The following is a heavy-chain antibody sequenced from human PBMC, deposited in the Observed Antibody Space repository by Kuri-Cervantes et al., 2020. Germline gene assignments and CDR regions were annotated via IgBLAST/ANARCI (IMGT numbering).Heavy chain of an antibody. Sequence: LRLSCTVSGGSISSGDYYWSWIRQPPGKGLEWIGYIYYSGSTYYNPSLKSRVTISVDTSKNQFSLRLTSVTAADTAVYYCARDRRSYYFDYWGQGTLVTVSS. J-gene: IGHJ4*02. D-gene: IGHD3-16*02. CDR3: ARDRRSYYFDY. CDR1: GGSISSGDYY. CDR2: IYYSGST. V-gene: IGHV4-30-4*01.